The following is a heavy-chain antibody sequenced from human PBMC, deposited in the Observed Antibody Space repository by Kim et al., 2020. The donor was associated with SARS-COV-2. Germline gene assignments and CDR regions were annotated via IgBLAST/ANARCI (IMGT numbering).Heavy chain of an antibody. CDR3: ARKGGRGSGSYYNTPNAFDI. CDR2: IYHSGST. D-gene: IGHD3-10*01. CDR1: GGSISSSNW. J-gene: IGHJ3*02. Sequence: SETLSLTCAVSGGSISSSNWWSWVRQPPGKGLEWIGEIYHSGSTNYNPSLKSRVTISVDKSKNQFSLKLSSVTAADTAVYYCARKGGRGSGSYYNTPNAFDIWGQGSMVTVSS. V-gene: IGHV4-4*02.